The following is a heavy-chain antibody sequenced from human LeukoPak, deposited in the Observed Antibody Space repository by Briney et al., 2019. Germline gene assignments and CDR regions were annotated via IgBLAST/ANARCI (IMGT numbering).Heavy chain of an antibody. D-gene: IGHD3-22*01. Sequence: GGSLRLSCAASGFTFSRYAMSWVRQAPGNGLEWVSAISGSGGSTYYADSVKGRFTISRDNSKNTLYLQMNSLRAEDTAVYYCAKSGSGYYYYFDYWGQGTLVTVSS. J-gene: IGHJ4*02. CDR1: GFTFSRYA. CDR3: AKSGSGYYYYFDY. V-gene: IGHV3-23*01. CDR2: ISGSGGST.